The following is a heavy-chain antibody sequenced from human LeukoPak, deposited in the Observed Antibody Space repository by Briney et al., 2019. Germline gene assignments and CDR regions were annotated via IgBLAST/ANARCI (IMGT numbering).Heavy chain of an antibody. CDR3: ARSKQQLVSGGAFDI. Sequence: KDGESLKISCKGSGYSFTSYWIGWVRQMPGKGLEWMGIIYPGDSDTRYSPSFQGQVTISADKSISTAYLQWSSLKVSDTAMYYCARSKQQLVSGGAFDIWGQGTMVTVSS. V-gene: IGHV5-51*01. CDR2: IYPGDSDT. J-gene: IGHJ3*02. D-gene: IGHD6-13*01. CDR1: GYSFTSYW.